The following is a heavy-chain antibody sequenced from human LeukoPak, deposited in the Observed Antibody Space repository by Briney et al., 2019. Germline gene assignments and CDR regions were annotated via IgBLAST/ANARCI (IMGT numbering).Heavy chain of an antibody. V-gene: IGHV4-38-2*02. CDR3: AQHGYIAVAGTVDY. CDR2: IYHSGNT. J-gene: IGHJ4*02. Sequence: SSETLSLTCTVSGYSISSGHYWGWVRQPPGKGLEWIGSIYHSGNTYCNPSLKSRVTISVDTSKNQFSLNLSSVTAADTAVYYCAQHGYIAVAGTVDYWGQGTLITVSS. CDR1: GYSISSGHY. D-gene: IGHD6-19*01.